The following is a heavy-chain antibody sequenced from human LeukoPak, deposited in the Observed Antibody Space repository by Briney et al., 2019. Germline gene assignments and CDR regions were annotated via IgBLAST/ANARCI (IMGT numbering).Heavy chain of an antibody. V-gene: IGHV1-2*06. CDR1: GYTFTGYY. CDR3: ARDFLGYCSGGSCYPLDY. D-gene: IGHD2-15*01. J-gene: IGHJ4*02. Sequence: ASVKVSCKAPGYTFTGYYMHWVRQAPGQGLEWMGRINPNSGGTNYAQKFQGRVTMTRDTSISTAYMELSRLRSDDTAVYYCARDFLGYCSGGSCYPLDYWGQGTLVTVSS. CDR2: INPNSGGT.